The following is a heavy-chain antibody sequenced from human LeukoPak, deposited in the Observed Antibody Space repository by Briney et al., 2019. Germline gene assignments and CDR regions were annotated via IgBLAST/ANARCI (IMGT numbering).Heavy chain of an antibody. CDR3: ARGPFRITMVRGAFDY. V-gene: IGHV4-34*01. Sequence: PSETLSLTCTVSGGSISSYYWSWIRQPAGKGLEWIGEINHSGSTNYNPSLKSRVTISVDTSKNQFSLKLSSVTAADTAVYYCARGPFRITMVRGAFDYWGQGTLVTVSS. D-gene: IGHD3-10*01. CDR1: GGSISSYY. J-gene: IGHJ4*02. CDR2: INHSGST.